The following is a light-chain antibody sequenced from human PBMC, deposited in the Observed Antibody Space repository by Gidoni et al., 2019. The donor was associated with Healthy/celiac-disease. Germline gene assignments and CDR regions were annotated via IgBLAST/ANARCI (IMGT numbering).Light chain of an antibody. Sequence: QSVLTQPPSVSAAPGQKVTISCSGSSSNIGNNYVSWYQQLPGTAPKLLMYDNNTRPSGIPDRFSGSKSGTSATLGITGLQTGDEADYYCGTWDSSLSAGVFGGGTKLTVL. CDR3: GTWDSSLSAGV. J-gene: IGLJ2*01. CDR2: DNN. V-gene: IGLV1-51*01. CDR1: SSNIGNNY.